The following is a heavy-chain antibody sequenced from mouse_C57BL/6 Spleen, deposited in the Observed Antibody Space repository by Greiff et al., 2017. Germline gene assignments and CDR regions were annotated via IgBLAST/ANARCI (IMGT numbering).Heavy chain of an antibody. Sequence: QVHVKQSGAELVRPGASVTLSCKASGYTFTDYEMHWVKQTPVHGLEWIGAIDPKTGGTAYNKKFKGKAILTEDKSSSTAYMELRSLTSEDSAVYYCTRYYYGTYWYFDVWGTGTTVTVSS. CDR2: IDPKTGGT. V-gene: IGHV1-15*01. J-gene: IGHJ1*03. D-gene: IGHD1-1*01. CDR1: GYTFTDYE. CDR3: TRYYYGTYWYFDV.